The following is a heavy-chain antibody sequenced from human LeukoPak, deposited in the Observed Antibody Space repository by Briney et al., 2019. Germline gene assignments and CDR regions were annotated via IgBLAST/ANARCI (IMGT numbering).Heavy chain of an antibody. V-gene: IGHV3-30*04. CDR2: ISYDGSNK. CDR1: GFTFSSYA. CDR3: ARDRFVRYCSGGSCYSGSFDY. J-gene: IGHJ4*02. D-gene: IGHD2-15*01. Sequence: PGGSLRLSCAASGFTFSSYAMHWVRQAPGKGLEWVAVISYDGSNKYYADSVKGRFTISRDNSKNTLYLQMNSLRAEDTAVYYCARDRFVRYCSGGSCYSGSFDYWGQGTPVTVSS.